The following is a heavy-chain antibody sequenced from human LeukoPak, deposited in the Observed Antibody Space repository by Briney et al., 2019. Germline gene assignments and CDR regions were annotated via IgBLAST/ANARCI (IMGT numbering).Heavy chain of an antibody. CDR2: INRDGSIT. CDR1: GFTFSSDW. CDR3: AKTLRESSGREYFDL. V-gene: IGHV3-74*01. Sequence: SGESLRLSCAAAGFTFSSDWMHWVRQAPGKGLVWVSRINRDGSITTYADSVKGRFTISRDNTKNTLYLQMNSLRAEDTAVYYCAKTLRESSGREYFDLWGRGTLVTVSS. D-gene: IGHD6-19*01. J-gene: IGHJ2*01.